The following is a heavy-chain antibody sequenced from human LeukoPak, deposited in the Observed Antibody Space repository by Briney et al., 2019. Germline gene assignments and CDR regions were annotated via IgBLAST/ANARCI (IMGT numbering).Heavy chain of an antibody. J-gene: IGHJ4*02. Sequence: ASVKVSCKASGYTFTGYYMHWVRQAPGQGLEWMGWINPNSGGTNYAQKFQGRVTMTRDTSISTAYMELSRLRSDGTAVYYCARFLWRAGGFDYWGQGTLVTVSS. CDR2: INPNSGGT. CDR3: ARFLWRAGGFDY. CDR1: GYTFTGYY. D-gene: IGHD1-14*01. V-gene: IGHV1-2*02.